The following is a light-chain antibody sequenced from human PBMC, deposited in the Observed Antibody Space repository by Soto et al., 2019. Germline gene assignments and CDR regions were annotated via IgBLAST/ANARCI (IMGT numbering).Light chain of an antibody. CDR2: GAS. Sequence: EIVMTQSPDTLSVSPGESATLXXRASQRVYSNLAWYQRRPGQAPRLLXYGASTRATGVPARFSGRGSGTEFTLTISSLQSEDFAVYYCQQYTNWPPNTFGQGTRLEIK. CDR1: QRVYSN. J-gene: IGKJ5*01. CDR3: QQYTNWPPNT. V-gene: IGKV3-15*01.